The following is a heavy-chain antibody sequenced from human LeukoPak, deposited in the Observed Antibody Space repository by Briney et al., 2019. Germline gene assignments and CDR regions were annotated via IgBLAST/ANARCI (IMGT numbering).Heavy chain of an antibody. CDR2: IFYSGNT. V-gene: IGHV4-39*01. J-gene: IGHJ4*02. CDR3: ARGGGGFDY. Sequence: PSETLSLTCTVSGGSISSSSYYWAWIRRPPGKGLEWIGSIFYSGNTYYNPSLKSRVTMSVDTSKNQFSLKLNSVTAADTAVYYCARGGGGFDYWGQGTLVTVSS. CDR1: GGSISSSSYY.